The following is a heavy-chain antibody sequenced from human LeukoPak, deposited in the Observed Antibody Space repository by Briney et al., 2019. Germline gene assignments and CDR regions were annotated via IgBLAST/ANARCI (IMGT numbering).Heavy chain of an antibody. J-gene: IGHJ4*02. CDR1: GFTFSSYA. V-gene: IGHV3-23*01. CDR2: ISGSGGST. Sequence: RGSLRLSCAASGFTFSSYAMSWVRQAPGKGLEWVSAISGSGGSTYYADSVKGRFTISRDNSKNTLYPQMNSLRAEDTAVYYCAKDDNYDIFFDYWGQGTLVTVSS. D-gene: IGHD3-22*01. CDR3: AKDDNYDIFFDY.